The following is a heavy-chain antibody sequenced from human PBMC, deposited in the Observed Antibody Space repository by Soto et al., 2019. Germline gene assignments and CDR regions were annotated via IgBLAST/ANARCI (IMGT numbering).Heavy chain of an antibody. CDR3: VRGGGGGLFDL. V-gene: IGHV3-11*06. Sequence: PGGSLRLSCAGSGFTFGDSYMSWIRQAPGKGLEWLSYISPGSRYPAYADSVKGLFTISRDNAKRSLYLQMMSLTAEDTAIYYCVRGGGGGLFDLWGQGTMVTVSS. J-gene: IGHJ5*02. CDR2: ISPGSRYP. D-gene: IGHD2-15*01. CDR1: GFTFGDSY.